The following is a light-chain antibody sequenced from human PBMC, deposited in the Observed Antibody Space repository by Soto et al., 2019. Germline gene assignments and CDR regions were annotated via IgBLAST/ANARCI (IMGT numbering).Light chain of an antibody. CDR3: PAWDARLDVYV. CDR1: SSNIGSNT. V-gene: IGLV1-44*01. Sequence: QSALTQPPSASGTPGQIVAISCSGSSSNIGSNTVTWYQQLPGTAPKLLIYSTSQRSSGVPGRFSGSKSGASASLSISGLHSPDEADYPCPAWDARLDVYVFGTGTKVTVL. CDR2: STS. J-gene: IGLJ1*01.